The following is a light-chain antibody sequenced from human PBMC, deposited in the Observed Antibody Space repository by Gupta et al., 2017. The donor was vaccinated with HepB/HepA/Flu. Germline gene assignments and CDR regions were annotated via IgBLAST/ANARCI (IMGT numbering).Light chain of an antibody. Sequence: EIVLTQSPGTLSLSPGERATLSCRASQSVSSSYLAWYQQKVGQAPRLLIYGASSRATGIPDRFSGSGSGTDFTLTISRLEPGDFAVYYWQQDDSPWTFGQGTKVEIK. CDR3: QQDDSPWT. J-gene: IGKJ1*01. V-gene: IGKV3-20*01. CDR2: GAS. CDR1: QSVSSSY.